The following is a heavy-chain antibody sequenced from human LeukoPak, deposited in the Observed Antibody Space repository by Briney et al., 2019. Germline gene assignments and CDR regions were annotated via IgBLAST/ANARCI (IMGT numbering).Heavy chain of an antibody. CDR3: ARDPTSSWETAFDI. CDR2: ISSGTSYI. Sequence: GGSLRLSCAASGFTFSDYYMSWIRQAPGKGLEWVSSISSGTSYIYYADSVKGRFTISRDNAKNSLYLQMNSLRAEDTAVYYCARDPTSSWETAFDIWGQGTMVTVSS. D-gene: IGHD1-26*01. J-gene: IGHJ3*02. CDR1: GFTFSDYY. V-gene: IGHV3-11*06.